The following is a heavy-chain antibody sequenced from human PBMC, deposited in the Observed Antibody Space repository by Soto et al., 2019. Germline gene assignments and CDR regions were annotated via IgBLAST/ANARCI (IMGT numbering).Heavy chain of an antibody. CDR3: ARDTAMALPDA. V-gene: IGHV1-18*01. CDR1: GYTFTSYA. CDR2: ISAYNGNT. J-gene: IGHJ4*02. D-gene: IGHD5-18*01. Sequence: QVQLVQSGAEVKKPGASVKVSCKASGYTFTSYAISWVRQAPGQGLEWMGWISAYNGNTKYAQKLQGRVTLTTDSSTSTAYMELRSLRSDDAAVYYCARDTAMALPDAWGQGTLVTVSS.